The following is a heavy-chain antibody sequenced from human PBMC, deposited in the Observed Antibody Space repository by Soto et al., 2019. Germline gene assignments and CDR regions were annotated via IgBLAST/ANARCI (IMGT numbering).Heavy chain of an antibody. CDR2: INAGNGNT. D-gene: IGHD3-10*01. J-gene: IGHJ6*02. CDR3: ARTFMKGRDYYYYGMDV. CDR1: GYTFTSYA. V-gene: IGHV1-3*01. Sequence: ASVKVSCKASGYTFTSYAMHWVRQAPGQRLGWMGWINAGNGNTKYSQKFQGRVTITRDTSASTAYMELSSLRSEDTAVYYCARTFMKGRDYYYYGMDVWGQGTTVTVSS.